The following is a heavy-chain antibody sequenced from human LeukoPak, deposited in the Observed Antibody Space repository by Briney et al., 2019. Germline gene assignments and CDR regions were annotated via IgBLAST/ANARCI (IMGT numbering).Heavy chain of an antibody. Sequence: GGPLRLSCAASEFVFGDFYMSWIPQAPGNGLEPISYISSVGDTIYYADSVKGRLTHSRANAKNSLYLQMNTLRPEDTAAYSCVREMDGEYGSATLFALWGQGNMVPVSS. J-gene: IGHJ4*02. CDR3: VREMDGEYGSATLFAL. CDR2: ISSVGDTI. V-gene: IGHV3-11*01. CDR1: EFVFGDFY. D-gene: IGHD3-10*01.